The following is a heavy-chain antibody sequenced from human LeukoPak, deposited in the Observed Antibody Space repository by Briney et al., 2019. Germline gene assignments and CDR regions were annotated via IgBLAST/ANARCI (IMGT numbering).Heavy chain of an antibody. CDR2: ISAYNGNT. V-gene: IGHV1-18*01. Sequence: EASVKVSCKASGYTFTSYGISWVRQAPGQGLEWVGWISAYNGNTNYAQKLQGRVTMTTDTSTSTAYMELSSLRSEDTAVYYCARGMVARQLVLRYYYYYYMDVWGKGTTVTVSS. CDR1: GYTFTSYG. J-gene: IGHJ6*03. CDR3: ARGMVARQLVLRYYYYYYMDV. D-gene: IGHD6-6*01.